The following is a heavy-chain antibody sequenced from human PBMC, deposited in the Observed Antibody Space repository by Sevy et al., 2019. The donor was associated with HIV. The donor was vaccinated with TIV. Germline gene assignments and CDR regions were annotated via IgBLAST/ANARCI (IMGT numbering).Heavy chain of an antibody. J-gene: IGHJ4*02. D-gene: IGHD3-10*02. CDR1: GFTFSSHA. Sequence: GGSLRLSCAASGFTFSSHAMHWVRQAPGKGLEWMAAISYDGSSKYYADSVKGRFTISRDGSTNTRYLQMGSLRAGDTAVYYCAGDGGYSVNFLPSGYWGQGTLVTVSS. CDR2: ISYDGSSK. V-gene: IGHV3-30-3*01. CDR3: AGDGGYSVNFLPSGY.